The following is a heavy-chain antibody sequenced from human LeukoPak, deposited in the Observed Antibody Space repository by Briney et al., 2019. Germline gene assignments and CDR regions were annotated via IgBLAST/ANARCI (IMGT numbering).Heavy chain of an antibody. CDR1: GGSISSYY. CDR3: ARVAHGDYVIYYFDY. V-gene: IGHV4-59*01. Sequence: PSETLSLTCTVSGGSISSYYWSWIRQPPGKGLEWFGNIYYSGSTNYNPSLKSRVTISVDTSKNQFSLKLSPVTAADTAVYYCARVAHGDYVIYYFDYWGQGTLVTVSS. J-gene: IGHJ4*02. D-gene: IGHD4-17*01. CDR2: IYYSGST.